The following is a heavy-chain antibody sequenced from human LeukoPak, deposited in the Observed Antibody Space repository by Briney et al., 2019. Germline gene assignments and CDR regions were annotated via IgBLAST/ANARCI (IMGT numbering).Heavy chain of an antibody. CDR2: ISSSSSYI. Sequence: GGPLRLSCAASGFTFSSYSMNWVRKAPGKGLEWGSSISSSSSYIYYADSVKGRFTISRDNAKNSLYLQMNSLRAEDTAVYYCARALPSPLYSGSYADAFDIWGQGTMVTVSS. V-gene: IGHV3-21*01. D-gene: IGHD1-26*01. CDR3: ARALPSPLYSGSYADAFDI. J-gene: IGHJ3*02. CDR1: GFTFSSYS.